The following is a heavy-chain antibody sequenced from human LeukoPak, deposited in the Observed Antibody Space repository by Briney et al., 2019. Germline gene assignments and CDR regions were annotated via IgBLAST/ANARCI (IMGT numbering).Heavy chain of an antibody. CDR2: IYHSGST. CDR1: GGSISSGGYY. D-gene: IGHD2-2*01. Sequence: SETLSLTCTVSGGSISSGGYYWSWIRQPPGKGLEWIGYIYHSGSTYYNPSLKSRVTMSVDTSKNQFPLKLSSVTAADTAVYYCAREPGRPLEYCSSTSCPYWFDYWGQGTLVTVSS. CDR3: AREPGRPLEYCSSTSCPYWFDY. J-gene: IGHJ4*02. V-gene: IGHV4-30-2*01.